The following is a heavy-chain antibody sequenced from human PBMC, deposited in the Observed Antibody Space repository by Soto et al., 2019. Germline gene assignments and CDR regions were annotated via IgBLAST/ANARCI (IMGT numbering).Heavy chain of an antibody. V-gene: IGHV1-2*02. CDR2: INPNSGGT. J-gene: IGHJ4*02. CDR1: GYTFTGYY. CDR3: AAGSSGYYYSFDY. Sequence: AASVKVSCKASGYTFTGYYMHWVRQAPGQGLEWMGWINPNSGGTNYAQKFQGRVTMTRDASISTAYMELSRLRSDDTAVYYCAAGSSGYYYSFDYWGQGTLVTVSS. D-gene: IGHD3-22*01.